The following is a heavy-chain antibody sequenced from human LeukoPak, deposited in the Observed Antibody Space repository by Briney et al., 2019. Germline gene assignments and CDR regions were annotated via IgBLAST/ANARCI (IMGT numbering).Heavy chain of an antibody. Sequence: SETLSLTCAVYGGSFSGYYWSWIRQPPGKGLEWIGEINHSGSTNYNPSLKSRVTISVDTPKNQFSLKLSSVTAADTAVYYCARGRGLWFGELLYRTTNWFDPWGQGTLVTVSS. CDR2: INHSGST. CDR1: GGSFSGYY. J-gene: IGHJ5*02. V-gene: IGHV4-34*01. D-gene: IGHD3-10*01. CDR3: ARGRGLWFGELLYRTTNWFDP.